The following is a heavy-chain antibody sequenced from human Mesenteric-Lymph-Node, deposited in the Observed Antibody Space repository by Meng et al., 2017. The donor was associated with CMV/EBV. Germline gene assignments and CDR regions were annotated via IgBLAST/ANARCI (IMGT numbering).Heavy chain of an antibody. J-gene: IGHJ6*02. CDR3: AKRGEYSDYYYAMDV. Sequence: GESLKISCAASGFTFSRHTMSWVRRAPGKGLEWISSISPSGGSSYFADSVRGRISISRDNSKNTVNLQMNSLRAEDAAIYYCAKRGEYSDYYYAMDVWGQGTMVTVSS. CDR2: ISPSGGSS. V-gene: IGHV3-23*01. CDR1: GFTFSRHT. D-gene: IGHD2/OR15-2a*01.